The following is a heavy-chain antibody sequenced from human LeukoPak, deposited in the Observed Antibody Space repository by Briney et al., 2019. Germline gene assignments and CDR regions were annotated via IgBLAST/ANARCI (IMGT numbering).Heavy chain of an antibody. D-gene: IGHD6-6*01. CDR1: GFTFSQFG. J-gene: IGHJ4*02. CDR2: IWYDGSEK. Sequence: GGSLRLSCAAFGFTFSQFGMHWVRQAPGKGLEWVAIIWYDGSEKFYGDSAKGRFTISRDNSKNTLYLQMNSLRAEDTAVYYCARDRGTTSSAGYYFDYWGQGTLVTVSS. V-gene: IGHV3-33*01. CDR3: ARDRGTTSSAGYYFDY.